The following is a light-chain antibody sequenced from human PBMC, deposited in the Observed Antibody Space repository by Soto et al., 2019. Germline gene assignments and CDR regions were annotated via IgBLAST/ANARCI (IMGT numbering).Light chain of an antibody. V-gene: IGLV2-14*01. CDR3: SSYTSDNRDYV. CDR1: SSDVGAYTS. J-gene: IGLJ1*01. Sequence: QSVLTQPASVSGSPGQSITTSCTGSSSDVGAYTSVSWYQQHPGKAPKLMIYEVSNRPSGVSRRFSGSKSGNTASLTISGLQAENEAHYYCSSYTSDNRDYVFGTGTKVTV. CDR2: EVS.